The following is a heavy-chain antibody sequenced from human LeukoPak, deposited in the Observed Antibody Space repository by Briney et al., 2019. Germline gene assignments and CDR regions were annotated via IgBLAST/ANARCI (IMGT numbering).Heavy chain of an antibody. V-gene: IGHV1-69*13. D-gene: IGHD3-10*01. J-gene: IGHJ5*02. CDR1: GGTFSSYA. Sequence: GASVKVSCKASGGTFSSYAISWVRQAPGQGLEWMGGIIPIFGTANYAQKFQGRVTITADESTSTAYMELSSLRSEDTAVYYCARGGADVITMVRGFHWFDPWGQGTLVTVSS. CDR3: ARGGADVITMVRGFHWFDP. CDR2: IIPIFGTA.